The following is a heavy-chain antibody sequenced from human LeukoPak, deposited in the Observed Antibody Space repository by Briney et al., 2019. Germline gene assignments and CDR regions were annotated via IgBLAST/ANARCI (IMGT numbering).Heavy chain of an antibody. CDR2: ISTTSAFM. CDR3: TRDYWFDS. CDR1: GFTFSSYW. J-gene: IGHJ5*01. V-gene: IGHV3-21*01. Sequence: GGSLRLSCAASGFTFSSYWMHWVRQAPGKGLEWVSTISTTSAFMYYADSVKGRFSISRDNAKDSLYLQMNSLRAEDTAVYYCTRDYWFDSWGQGTLVTVSS.